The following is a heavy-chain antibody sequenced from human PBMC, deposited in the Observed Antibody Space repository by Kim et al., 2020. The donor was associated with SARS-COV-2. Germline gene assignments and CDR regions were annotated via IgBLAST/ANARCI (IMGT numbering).Heavy chain of an antibody. V-gene: IGHV3-66*01. CDR1: GFTVSSNY. Sequence: GGSLRLSCAASGFTVSSNYMSWVRQAPGKGLEWVSVIYSGGSTYYADSVKGRFTISRDNSKNTLYLQMNSLRAEDTAVYYCARFTVPPSFGAFDIWGQGTMVTVAS. J-gene: IGHJ3*02. CDR3: ARFTVPPSFGAFDI. D-gene: IGHD2-8*02. CDR2: IYSGGST.